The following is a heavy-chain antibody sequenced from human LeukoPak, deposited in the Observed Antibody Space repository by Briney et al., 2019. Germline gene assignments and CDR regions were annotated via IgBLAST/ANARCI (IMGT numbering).Heavy chain of an antibody. CDR2: VYYTGTT. Sequence: SETLSLTCTVSGGSISRYYWSWIRQPPGKGLEWIGYVYYTGTTNYNPSLRGRVTISVDTSKNQFSLRLRSLTAADTAVYYCARCGYSGYPKSNWFDPWGQGTLVTVSS. V-gene: IGHV4-59*01. CDR1: GGSISRYY. J-gene: IGHJ5*02. CDR3: ARCGYSGYPKSNWFDP. D-gene: IGHD5-12*01.